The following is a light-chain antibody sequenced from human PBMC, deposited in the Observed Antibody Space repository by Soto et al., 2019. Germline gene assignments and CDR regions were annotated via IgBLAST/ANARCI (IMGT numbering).Light chain of an antibody. CDR1: QSVSSN. CDR3: QQYNNWPPIT. J-gene: IGKJ5*01. V-gene: IGKV3-15*01. Sequence: VLTQSPGTLSLSPGEIATLSCRASQSVSSNLAWYQQKPRQAPRLVIYGASTRATGIPARFSGSGSGTEFTLTISSLQSEDFSVYYCQQYNNWPPITLGQGTRLEIK. CDR2: GAS.